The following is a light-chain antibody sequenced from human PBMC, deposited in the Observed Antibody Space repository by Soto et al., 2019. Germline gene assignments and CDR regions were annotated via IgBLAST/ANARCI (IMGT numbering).Light chain of an antibody. J-gene: IGKJ1*01. CDR2: GAS. CDR3: QQYNNWPPWT. Sequence: EIVMTQSPATLSVSPGERATLSCRASHSVSSNLAWYQQKPGQAPRLLIYGASTRAPGIPARFSGSGSGTEFTLTISSLQSEDFAVYYCQQYNNWPPWTFGQGTKVEIK. V-gene: IGKV3-15*01. CDR1: HSVSSN.